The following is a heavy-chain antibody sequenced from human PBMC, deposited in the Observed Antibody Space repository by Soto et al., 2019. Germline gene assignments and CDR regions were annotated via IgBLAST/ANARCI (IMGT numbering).Heavy chain of an antibody. CDR2: ISSDGNKK. V-gene: IGHV3-30*18. D-gene: IGHD4-17*01. CDR3: AKDQRGNNYGYFQY. Sequence: QVQLVESGGGVVQPGRSLRLSCAASGFTFSSYGMHWVRQAPGKGLEWVTLISSDGNKKYYGDSVQGRFTISRDNSKNTLFLEMDSLRPEDTAIYYCAKDQRGNNYGYFQYWGQGTLVTVSS. CDR1: GFTFSSYG. J-gene: IGHJ1*01.